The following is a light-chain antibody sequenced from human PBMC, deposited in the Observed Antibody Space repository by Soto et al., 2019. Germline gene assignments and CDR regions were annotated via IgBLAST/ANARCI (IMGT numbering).Light chain of an antibody. V-gene: IGKV1-12*01. CDR3: QQANSSPIT. J-gene: IGKJ5*01. CDR2: AAS. CDR1: QGISSW. Sequence: DIEMTQSPSTLAASVGDRVTITCRAGQGISSWLAWYQQKPGKAPKLLIYAASSLQSVVPSRSRGSGSGTDFTLTISSLQPEDFATYYCQQANSSPITFGQGTQLDIK.